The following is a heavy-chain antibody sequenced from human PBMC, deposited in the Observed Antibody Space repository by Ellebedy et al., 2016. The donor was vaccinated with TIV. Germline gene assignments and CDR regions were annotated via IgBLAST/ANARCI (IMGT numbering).Heavy chain of an antibody. CDR3: ARDHVWFGESPTSWYFDL. Sequence: MPSETLSLTCTVSGGSISSSGYYWNWIRQRPGKGLEWIGYISYSGSTYYNPSLKSRITISVDTSKNQFSLKLSSVTAADTAVYYCARDHVWFGESPTSWYFDLWGRGTLVTVSS. CDR2: ISYSGST. D-gene: IGHD3-10*01. V-gene: IGHV4-31*03. CDR1: GGSISSSGYY. J-gene: IGHJ2*01.